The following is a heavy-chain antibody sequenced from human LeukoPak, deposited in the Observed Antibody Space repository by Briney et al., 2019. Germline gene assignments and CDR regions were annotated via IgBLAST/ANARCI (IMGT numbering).Heavy chain of an antibody. CDR3: ARGVTTGVDAFDI. D-gene: IGHD4-17*01. CDR1: GFTFDDYA. CDR2: ISWNSGSI. Sequence: GGSLRLSCAASGFTFDDYAMHWVRQAPGKGLEWVSGISWNSGSIGYADSVKGRFTISRDNAKNSLYLQMNSLRAEDTAVYYCARGVTTGVDAFDIWGQGTMVTVSS. V-gene: IGHV3-9*01. J-gene: IGHJ3*02.